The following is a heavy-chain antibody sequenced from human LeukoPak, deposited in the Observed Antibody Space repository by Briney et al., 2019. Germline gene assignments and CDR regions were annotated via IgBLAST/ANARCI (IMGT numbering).Heavy chain of an antibody. D-gene: IGHD6-13*01. CDR3: ARGIGSSWSDY. CDR2: INPNSGGT. CDR1: GYTFTGYY. J-gene: IGHJ4*02. V-gene: IGHV1-2*02. Sequence: GASVEVSCKASGYTFTGYYIHWVRQAPGQGLEWMGWINPNSGGTNYAQKLQGRVTMTRDTSISTAYMELSGLTSDDTAVYHCARGIGSSWSDYWGQGTLVTVSS.